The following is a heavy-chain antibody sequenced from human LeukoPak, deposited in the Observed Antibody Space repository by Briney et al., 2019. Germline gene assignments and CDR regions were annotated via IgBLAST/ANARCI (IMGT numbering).Heavy chain of an antibody. D-gene: IGHD5-12*01. CDR2: IYPGDSDT. Sequence: GESLKISCKGSGYSFTSYWNGWVRQMPGKGLEWMGIIYPGDSDTRYSPSFQGQVTISADKSISTAYLQWSSLKASDTATYYCASGVEYSGYDGNYYFDYWGQGTLVTVSS. J-gene: IGHJ4*02. CDR1: GYSFTSYW. V-gene: IGHV5-51*01. CDR3: ASGVEYSGYDGNYYFDY.